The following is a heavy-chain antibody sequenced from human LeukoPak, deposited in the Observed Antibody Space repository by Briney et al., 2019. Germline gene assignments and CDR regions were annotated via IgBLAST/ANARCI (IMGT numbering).Heavy chain of an antibody. CDR2: ISGSGGIT. J-gene: IGHJ2*01. Sequence: GGSLRLSCAASGLCFNNYAMTWVRHAPGQGLEWVSGISGSGGITYYADSVKGRFTISRDNSKDTLFLQMNSLRAEDTAVYYCAKGGTVVAWYFDLWGRGTLVTVSS. CDR1: GLCFNNYA. V-gene: IGHV3-23*01. D-gene: IGHD3-22*01. CDR3: AKGGTVVAWYFDL.